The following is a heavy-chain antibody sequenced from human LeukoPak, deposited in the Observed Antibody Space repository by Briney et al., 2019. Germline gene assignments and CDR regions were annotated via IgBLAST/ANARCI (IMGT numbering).Heavy chain of an antibody. CDR1: GFTVSSNY. Sequence: PGGSLRLSCAASGFTVSSNYMSWVRQAPGKGLEWVSVLYSGGDTRYGDSVKGRFTISRDNSKNTLYLQMNSLRAEDTAVYYCARVMKVRGVAFSLHYYYYMDVWGKGTTVTISS. CDR3: ARVMKVRGVAFSLHYYYYMDV. V-gene: IGHV3-53*01. J-gene: IGHJ6*03. CDR2: LYSGGDT. D-gene: IGHD3-10*01.